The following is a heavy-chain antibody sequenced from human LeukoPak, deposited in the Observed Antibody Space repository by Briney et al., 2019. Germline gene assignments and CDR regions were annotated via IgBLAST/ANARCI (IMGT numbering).Heavy chain of an antibody. J-gene: IGHJ4*02. CDR3: ARYCSTGSCYFDY. CDR2: IYHSGST. Sequence: SETLSLTCTVSDYSISSGYYWGWIRQPPGKGLEWIGSIYHSGSTYYNASLKNRVTISLDTSKNQFSLKLSSVTAADTAMFYCARYCSTGSCYFDYWGQGTLVTVSS. V-gene: IGHV4-38-2*02. D-gene: IGHD2-15*01. CDR1: DYSISSGYY.